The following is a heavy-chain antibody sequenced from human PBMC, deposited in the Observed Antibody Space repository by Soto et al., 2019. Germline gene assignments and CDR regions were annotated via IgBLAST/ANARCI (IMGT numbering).Heavy chain of an antibody. J-gene: IGHJ4*02. Sequence: GGSLRLSCAASGFTFSSYGMHWVRQAPGKGLEWVAVIWYDGSNKYYADSVKGRFTISRDNSKNTLYLQMNSLRAEDTAVYYCARARENFAWLSRLDYWGQGTLVTVSS. CDR3: ARARENFAWLSRLDY. CDR2: IWYDGSNK. V-gene: IGHV3-33*01. CDR1: GFTFSSYG. D-gene: IGHD3-9*01.